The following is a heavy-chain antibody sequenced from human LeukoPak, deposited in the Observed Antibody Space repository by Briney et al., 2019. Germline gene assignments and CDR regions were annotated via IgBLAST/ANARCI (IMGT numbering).Heavy chain of an antibody. CDR1: GFTFGDYA. CDR3: TSYYYDSGRTFDY. V-gene: IGHV3-49*04. D-gene: IGHD3-10*01. J-gene: IGHJ4*02. Sequence: GGSLRLSCTASGFTFGDYAMSWVRQASGKGLEWVGFIRTKAYGGTTQYAASVKGRFAISRDDSKSIAYLQMNSLKTEDTAVYYCTSYYYDSGRTFDYWGQGTLVTVSS. CDR2: IRTKAYGGTT.